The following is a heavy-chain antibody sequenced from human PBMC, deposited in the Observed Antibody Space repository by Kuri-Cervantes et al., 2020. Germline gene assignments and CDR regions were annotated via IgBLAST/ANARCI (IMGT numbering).Heavy chain of an antibody. CDR2: ISYDGSNK. CDR1: GFTFSSYA. V-gene: IGHV3-30-3*01. J-gene: IGHJ2*01. CDR3: ARAEYYWYFDL. D-gene: IGHD2/OR15-2a*01. Sequence: GESLKISCAASGFTFSSYAMHWVRQAPGKGLEWVAVISYDGSNKYYADSVKGRFTISRDNSKNTLYLQMNSLRAEDTAVYYCARAEYYWYFDLWGHGTLVTVSS.